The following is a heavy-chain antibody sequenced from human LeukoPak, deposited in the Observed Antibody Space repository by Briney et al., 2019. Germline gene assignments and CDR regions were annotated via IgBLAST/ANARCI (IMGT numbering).Heavy chain of an antibody. V-gene: IGHV3-30-3*01. Sequence: ALRLSCATSGFTFSSYAMHWVRQAPGQGLEWVAIISYDGSNKYYADSVKGRFTISRDNSKNTPYLQMNSLRAEDTAVYYCAREPTPPTYWGQGTLVTVSS. CDR1: GFTFSSYA. D-gene: IGHD4-17*01. CDR3: AREPTPPTY. CDR2: ISYDGSNK. J-gene: IGHJ4*02.